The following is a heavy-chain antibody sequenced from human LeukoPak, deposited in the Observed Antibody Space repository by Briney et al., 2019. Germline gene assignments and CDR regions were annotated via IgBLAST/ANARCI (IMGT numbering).Heavy chain of an antibody. D-gene: IGHD5-12*01. CDR2: IYSGGDT. CDR3: VRGISGYGYKY. J-gene: IGHJ4*02. V-gene: IGHV3-66*01. Sequence: GGSLRLSCAASGFTFSSYAMSWVRQAPGKGLECVSVIYSGGDTYYVDSVKGRFTISRDNPKNTLYLQMNSLRAEDTAVYYCVRGISGYGYKYWGQGTLVTVSS. CDR1: GFTFSSYA.